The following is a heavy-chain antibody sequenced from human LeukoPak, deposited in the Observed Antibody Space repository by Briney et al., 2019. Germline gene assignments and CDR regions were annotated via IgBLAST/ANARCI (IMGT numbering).Heavy chain of an antibody. Sequence: PGGSLRLSCAASGFPFSSYSMNWVRQIPGKGLEWVSSISIGSSDIYYADSVRGRFTISRDNAKSSLYLQMNSLRAEDTAVYYCARARGYDSKYYFEYWGQGTLVIVSS. D-gene: IGHD1-20*01. CDR3: ARARGYDSKYYFEY. CDR2: ISIGSSDI. J-gene: IGHJ4*02. CDR1: GFPFSSYS. V-gene: IGHV3-21*01.